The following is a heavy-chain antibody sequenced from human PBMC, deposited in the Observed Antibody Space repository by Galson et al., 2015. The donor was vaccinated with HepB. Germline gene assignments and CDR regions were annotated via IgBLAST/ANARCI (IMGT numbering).Heavy chain of an antibody. V-gene: IGHV1-69*13. Sequence: SVKVSCKASGGTFSSYAISWVRQAPGQGLEWMGGIIPIFGTANYAQKFQGRVTITADESTSTAYMELSSLRSEDTAVYYCARGGVAAPNFDYWGQGTLVTVSS. CDR2: IIPIFGTA. CDR1: GGTFSSYA. CDR3: ARGGVAAPNFDY. D-gene: IGHD2-15*01. J-gene: IGHJ4*02.